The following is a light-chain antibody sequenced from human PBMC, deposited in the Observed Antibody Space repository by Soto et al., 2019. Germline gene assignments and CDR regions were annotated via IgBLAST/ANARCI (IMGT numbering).Light chain of an antibody. V-gene: IGKV3-20*01. Sequence: EIVLTQSPGTLSLSPGERATLSCRASQSVSSSYLAWHQQKPGQAPRLLIYGASSRATGIPDRFSGSGSGKDFTLTISRLEPEDFAVYYCQQYGSSPLFGQGTRLEIK. CDR3: QQYGSSPL. CDR2: GAS. CDR1: QSVSSSY. J-gene: IGKJ5*01.